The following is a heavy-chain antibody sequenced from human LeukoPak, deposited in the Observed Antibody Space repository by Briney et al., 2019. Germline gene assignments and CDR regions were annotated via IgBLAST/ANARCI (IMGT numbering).Heavy chain of an antibody. J-gene: IGHJ3*02. CDR2: INPNSGGT. D-gene: IGHD2-2*01. V-gene: IGHV1-2*02. CDR1: GYTFTGYY. CDR3: ASDVCSSIGCYDDAFYI. Sequence: ASVKVSCKASGYTFTGYYMHWVRQAPGQGLEWKGWINPNSGGTNYAQKFQGRVTMTRDTSISTAYMELSRLRSDDSGVYYCASDVCSSIGCYDDAFYIWGQGTMVTVSS.